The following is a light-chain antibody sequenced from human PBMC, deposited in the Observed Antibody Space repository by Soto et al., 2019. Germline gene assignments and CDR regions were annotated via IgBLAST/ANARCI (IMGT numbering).Light chain of an antibody. CDR3: CSFAAGNTYV. CDR1: SSDVGTYNL. J-gene: IGLJ1*01. CDR2: EGG. V-gene: IGLV2-23*01. Sequence: QSVLTQPASVSGSPGQSIAPSCTGTSSDVGTYNLVSWYQQHPGKAPKLLISEGGKRPSGVSDRFSGSKSGNTASLTISGPQAEDEADYYCCSFAAGNTYVFGTGTKVTVL.